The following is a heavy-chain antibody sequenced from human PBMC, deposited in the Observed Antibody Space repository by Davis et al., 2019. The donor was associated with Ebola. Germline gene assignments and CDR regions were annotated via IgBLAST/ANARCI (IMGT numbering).Heavy chain of an antibody. J-gene: IGHJ6*02. CDR2: INHSGST. D-gene: IGHD3-22*01. CDR1: GGSFSGYY. V-gene: IGHV4-34*01. Sequence: SETLSLTCAVYGGSFSGYYWSWIRQPPGKGLEWIGEINHSGSTNYNPSLKSRVTISVDTSKNQFSLKLSSVTAADTAVYYCARTRIVVHYYYYGMDVWGQGTTVTVSS. CDR3: ARTRIVVHYYYYGMDV.